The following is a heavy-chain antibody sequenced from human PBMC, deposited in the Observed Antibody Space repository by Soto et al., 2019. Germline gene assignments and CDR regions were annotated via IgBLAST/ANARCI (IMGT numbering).Heavy chain of an antibody. Sequence: GGSLRLSCVASAFTFNNFPMHWVRQAPGKGLQWLASITTSSTYKYYADSVKGRFSISRDNAKNSLYLELTNLRSEDTAVYYCAREKCSSTSCNHGMDVWGLGTTVTVSS. D-gene: IGHD2-2*01. V-gene: IGHV3-21*01. CDR2: ITTSSTYK. CDR3: AREKCSSTSCNHGMDV. J-gene: IGHJ6*02. CDR1: AFTFNNFP.